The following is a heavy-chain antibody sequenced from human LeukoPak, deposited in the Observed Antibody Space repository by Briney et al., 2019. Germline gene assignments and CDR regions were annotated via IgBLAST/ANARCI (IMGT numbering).Heavy chain of an antibody. CDR2: IYPGDSDT. CDR1: GYSFTSYW. CDR3: ARQGIAVAGTNWFDP. J-gene: IGHJ5*02. V-gene: IGHV5-51*01. Sequence: GESLKISCKGSGYSFTSYWIGWVRQMPGKGLEWMGIIYPGDSDTRYSPSFRGQVTISADKSISTAYLQWSSLKASDTAMYYCARQGIAVAGTNWFDPWGQGTLVTVSS. D-gene: IGHD6-19*01.